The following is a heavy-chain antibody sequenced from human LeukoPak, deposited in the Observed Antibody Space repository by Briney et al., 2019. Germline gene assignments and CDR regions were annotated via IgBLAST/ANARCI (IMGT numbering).Heavy chain of an antibody. D-gene: IGHD3-22*01. CDR2: ISAYNGNT. CDR1: GYTFTSYG. J-gene: IGHJ4*02. V-gene: IGHV1-18*01. CDR3: ASGLFRYYYDSSGYYY. Sequence: ASVKVSCKASGYTFTSYGISWVRQAPGQGLEWMGWISAYNGNTNYAQKLQGRVTMTTDTSTSTAYMELSSLRSEDTAVYYCASGLFRYYYDSSGYYYWGQGTLVTVSS.